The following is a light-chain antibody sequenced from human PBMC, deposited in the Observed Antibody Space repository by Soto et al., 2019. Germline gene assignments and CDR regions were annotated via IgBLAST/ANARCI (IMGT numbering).Light chain of an antibody. J-gene: IGLJ2*01. CDR2: EGS. CDR3: CSYAGSSTRVL. CDR1: SSDVGSYNL. Sequence: QSVLTQPASVSGSPGQSITISCTGTSSDVGSYNLVSWYQQHPGKAPKLMIYEGSKRPSGVSNRFSGSKSGNTASLTISGLQAEDEADYYCCSYAGSSTRVLFGGGTKLTVL. V-gene: IGLV2-23*01.